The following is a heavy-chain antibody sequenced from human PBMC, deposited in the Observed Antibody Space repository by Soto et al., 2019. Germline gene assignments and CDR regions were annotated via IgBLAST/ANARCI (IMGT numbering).Heavy chain of an antibody. D-gene: IGHD3-10*01. J-gene: IGHJ4*02. Sequence: GESLKISCRSSGYSFINFWIAWVRQMPGRGLEWMGFIYPADSDTTYSPSFQGRVTISADKFTSTTYLQWRSLEASDAAIYYCVKFRSGSHYNPFDSWGQGTLVTVSS. V-gene: IGHV5-51*01. CDR2: IYPADSDT. CDR3: VKFRSGSHYNPFDS. CDR1: GYSFINFW.